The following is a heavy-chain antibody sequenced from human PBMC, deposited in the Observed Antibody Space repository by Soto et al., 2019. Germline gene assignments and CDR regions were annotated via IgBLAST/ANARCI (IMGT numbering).Heavy chain of an antibody. J-gene: IGHJ3*02. CDR2: IIPIFGTA. CDR1: GGTFSSYA. V-gene: IGHV1-69*01. CDR3: ARDKDIVVVVAAVAFDI. Sequence: QVQLVQSAAEVKKPGSSVKVSCKASGGTFSSYAISWVRQAPGQGLEWMGGIIPIFGTANYAQKFQGRVTITADESTSTAYMELSSLRSKDTAVYYCARDKDIVVVVAAVAFDIWGQGTMVTVSP. D-gene: IGHD2-15*01.